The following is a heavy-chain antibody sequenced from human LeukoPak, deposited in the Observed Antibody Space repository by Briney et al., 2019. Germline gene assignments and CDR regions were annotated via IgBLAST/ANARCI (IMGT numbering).Heavy chain of an antibody. CDR1: GYSFTSYW. CDR3: ARQEGSGGAAAGTFDY. CDR2: IYSGDSDT. J-gene: IGHJ4*02. Sequence: GESLKISCKGSGYSFTSYWIGWVRQMPGKGLEWMGIIYSGDSDTRYSPSFQGQVTISADKSISTAYLQWSSLKASDTAMYYCARQEGSGGAAAGTFDYWGQGTLVTVSS. V-gene: IGHV5-51*01. D-gene: IGHD6-13*01.